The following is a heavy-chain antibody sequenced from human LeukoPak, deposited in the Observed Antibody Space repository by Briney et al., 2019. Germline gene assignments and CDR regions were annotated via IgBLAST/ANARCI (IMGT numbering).Heavy chain of an antibody. CDR2: IYYSGST. CDR1: GASINSRSYY. Sequence: PPETPCLTCTVSGASINSRSYYWGWIRQPLGKGLEWIGNIYYSGSTYYNPSLKSRVTMSVDTSKNQFSLNLSFVTAADTAVYYCARDPTRAESGGTLRLGFDYWGQGTLLTLSS. V-gene: IGHV4-39*02. CDR3: ARDPTRAESGGTLRLGFDY. D-gene: IGHD6-19*01. J-gene: IGHJ4*02.